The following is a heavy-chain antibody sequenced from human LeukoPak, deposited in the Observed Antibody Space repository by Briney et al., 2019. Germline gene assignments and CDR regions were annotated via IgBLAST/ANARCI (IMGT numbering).Heavy chain of an antibody. CDR2: IIPIFGTA. D-gene: IGHD6-19*01. V-gene: IGHV1-69*06. CDR3: AREKGYSSGWETDY. J-gene: IGHJ4*02. Sequence: ASVKVSCKASGGTFSSYAISWVRQAPGQGLEWMGGIIPIFGTANYAQKFQGRVTITADKSTSTAYMELSSLRSEDTAVYYCAREKGYSSGWETDYWGQGTLVTVSS. CDR1: GGTFSSYA.